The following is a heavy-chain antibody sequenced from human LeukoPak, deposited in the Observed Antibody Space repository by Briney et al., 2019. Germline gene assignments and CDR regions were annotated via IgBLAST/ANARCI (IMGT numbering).Heavy chain of an antibody. J-gene: IGHJ3*02. CDR1: GFSISSGYY. V-gene: IGHV4-38-2*02. CDR3: ARDTRCYDSPTYYLNDNFDI. CDR2: IYHSGTT. Sequence: SETLSLSCTVSGFSISSGYYWDWIRQSPGKGLEWIGSIYHSGTTYYNPSLKSRVAILLDTSKNQFSLRLSSVTAADTAVYYCARDTRCYDSPTYYLNDNFDIWGQGTMVTVSS. D-gene: IGHD3-22*01.